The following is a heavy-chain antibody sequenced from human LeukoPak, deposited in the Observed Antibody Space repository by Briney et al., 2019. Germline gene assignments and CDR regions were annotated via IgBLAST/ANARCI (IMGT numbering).Heavy chain of an antibody. CDR1: GFTFSSYG. J-gene: IGHJ4*02. V-gene: IGHV3-30*18. CDR2: MSYDGSNK. Sequence: GGSLRLSCAVSGFTFSSYGMHWVRQAPGKGLEWVAVMSYDGSNKYYADSVKGRFTISRDNSKNTLYLQMNSLRAEDTAVYYCAKDFWSGYYFLPYSDYWGQGTLVTVSS. D-gene: IGHD3-3*01. CDR3: AKDFWSGYYFLPYSDY.